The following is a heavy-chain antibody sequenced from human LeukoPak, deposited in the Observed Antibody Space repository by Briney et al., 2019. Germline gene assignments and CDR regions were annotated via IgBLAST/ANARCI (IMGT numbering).Heavy chain of an antibody. CDR2: ISYDGSNK. Sequence: WGSLRLSCAASGFTFSSYGMHWVRQAPGKGLEWVAVISYDGSNKYYADSVKGRFTISRDNSKNTLYLQMNSLRAEDTAVYYCAKDHNSGSSYFDYWGQGTLVTVSS. D-gene: IGHD1-26*01. J-gene: IGHJ4*02. V-gene: IGHV3-30*18. CDR3: AKDHNSGSSYFDY. CDR1: GFTFSSYG.